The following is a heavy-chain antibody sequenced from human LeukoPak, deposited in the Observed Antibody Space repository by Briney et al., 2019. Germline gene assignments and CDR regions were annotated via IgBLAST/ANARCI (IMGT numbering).Heavy chain of an antibody. CDR1: GYSFSSYD. V-gene: IGHV1-8*01. D-gene: IGHD3-10*01. CDR2: MNPNSGNT. J-gene: IGHJ4*02. CDR3: TRGRGGTIDRGYMDY. Sequence: GASVKVSCKASGYSFSSYDIYWVRQATGQGLEWMGWMNPNSGNTGYAHKFQGRVTMTRDTSMSTAYMELSSLRFEDTAVYYCTRGRGGTIDRGYMDYWGQGTLVTVSS.